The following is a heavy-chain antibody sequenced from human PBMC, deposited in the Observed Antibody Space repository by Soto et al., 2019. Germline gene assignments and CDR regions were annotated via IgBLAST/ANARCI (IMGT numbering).Heavy chain of an antibody. D-gene: IGHD6-13*01. V-gene: IGHV3-11*01. Sequence: GGSLRLSCAASGFTFSSYCMSWIRQAPGKGLEWVSYISFSADSIYYADSVKGRFTISRDNAKNSLYLQMNSLRAEDTAVYYCARDIEPPGLFFDYWGQGSLVTVSS. CDR3: ARDIEPPGLFFDY. CDR2: ISFSADSI. CDR1: GFTFSSYC. J-gene: IGHJ4*02.